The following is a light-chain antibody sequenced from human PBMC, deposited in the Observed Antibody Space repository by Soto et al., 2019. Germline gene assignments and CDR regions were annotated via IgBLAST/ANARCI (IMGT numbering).Light chain of an antibody. CDR3: SSYRSSNTPFV. CDR2: DVS. J-gene: IGLJ1*01. CDR1: TSDIGGYYF. Sequence: QSELTQAASVYGSHGESLTISCTGTTSDIGGYYFVSWYQQHPGKAPKLMIYDVSNRPSGVSNRFSGFKSGNTASLTISGLQAEDEADYYCSSYRSSNTPFVFGTGTKVTVL. V-gene: IGLV2-14*01.